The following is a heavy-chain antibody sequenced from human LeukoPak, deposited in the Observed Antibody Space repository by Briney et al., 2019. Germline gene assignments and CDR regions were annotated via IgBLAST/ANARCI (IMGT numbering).Heavy chain of an antibody. Sequence: SETLSLTCTVSGGSISSYYWSWIRQPPGKGLEWIGYTYYSGSTNYNPSLKSRVTISVDTSKNQFSLKLSSVTAADTAVYYCARLTTMVRGVITQRWFDPWGQGTLVTVSS. CDR3: ARLTTMVRGVITQRWFDP. V-gene: IGHV4-59*08. CDR2: TYYSGST. J-gene: IGHJ5*02. D-gene: IGHD3-10*01. CDR1: GGSISSYY.